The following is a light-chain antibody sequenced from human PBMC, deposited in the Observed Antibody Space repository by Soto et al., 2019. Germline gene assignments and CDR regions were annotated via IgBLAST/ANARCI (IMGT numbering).Light chain of an antibody. CDR2: GAS. CDR1: QSVSSSY. V-gene: IGKV3-20*01. Sequence: EIVLTQSPGTLSLSPGERATLSCRASQSVSSSYLAWYQQKPGQAPRLLISGASSRATGIPDRFSGSGYGTDFTLTISSLEPEDFAVYYCQQYRGSPPFTSGPGTNVDIK. CDR3: QQYRGSPPFT. J-gene: IGKJ3*01.